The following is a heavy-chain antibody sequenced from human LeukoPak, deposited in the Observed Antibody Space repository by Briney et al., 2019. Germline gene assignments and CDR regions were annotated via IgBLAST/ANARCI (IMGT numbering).Heavy chain of an antibody. CDR1: GFTFSSYW. J-gene: IGHJ4*02. CDR2: IKQDGSEK. V-gene: IGHV3-7*01. Sequence: GGSLRLSCAASGFTFSSYWMSWVRQAPGKGLEWVANIKQDGSEKYYVDSVKGRFTISRDNAQNSLYLQMNSLRAKDTAVYYCARDLREDYSNYLTYWGQGTLVTVSS. D-gene: IGHD4-11*01. CDR3: ARDLREDYSNYLTY.